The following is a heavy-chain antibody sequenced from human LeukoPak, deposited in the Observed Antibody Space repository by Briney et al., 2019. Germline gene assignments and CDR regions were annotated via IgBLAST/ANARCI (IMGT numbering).Heavy chain of an antibody. D-gene: IGHD2-2*02. CDR2: ISGSGGTT. Sequence: PGGSLRLSCAASGFTFRSDAMSWVRQAPGKGLEWVSGISGSGGTTYYADSVKGRFTISRDNSKNTLYLQMNSLRAEDTAVYYCAKHRCSSTSCYRVFDFWGQGTLVTVSS. CDR3: AKHRCSSTSCYRVFDF. CDR1: GFTFRSDA. V-gene: IGHV3-23*01. J-gene: IGHJ4*02.